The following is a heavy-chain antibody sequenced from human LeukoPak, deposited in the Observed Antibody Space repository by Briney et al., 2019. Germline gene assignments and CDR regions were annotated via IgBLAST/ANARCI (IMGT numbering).Heavy chain of an antibody. Sequence: GASVKVSCKASGYTFTGYYMHWVRQAPGQGLEWMGWINPNSGGTNYAQKFQGRVTMTRDTSISTAYMELSRLRSDGTAAYYCARSIAAAGTRYYGMDVWGQGTTVTVSS. CDR1: GYTFTGYY. D-gene: IGHD6-13*01. CDR3: ARSIAAAGTRYYGMDV. V-gene: IGHV1-2*02. J-gene: IGHJ6*02. CDR2: INPNSGGT.